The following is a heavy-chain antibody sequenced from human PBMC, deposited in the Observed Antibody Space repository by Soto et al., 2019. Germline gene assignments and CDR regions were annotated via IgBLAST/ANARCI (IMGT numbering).Heavy chain of an antibody. CDR1: GFTFEDHG. D-gene: IGHD3-10*01. CDR3: ARRSGDQQVCDF. J-gene: IGHJ4*02. Sequence: EVQLVESGGGEARPGGSLRLSCAASGFTFEDHGMSWVRQAPGKGLEWLSDISWDGGTTVYADSVKGRFTVSRNNAKSSLYLQMNSLKPGDTAFYHCARRSGDQQVCDFWGQGTLVTVSS. V-gene: IGHV3-20*01. CDR2: ISWDGGTT.